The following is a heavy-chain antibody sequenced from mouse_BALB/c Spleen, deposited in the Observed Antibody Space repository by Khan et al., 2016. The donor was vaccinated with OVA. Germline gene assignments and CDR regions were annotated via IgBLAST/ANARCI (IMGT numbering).Heavy chain of an antibody. CDR3: ARERIDY. V-gene: IGHV1-7*01. CDR2: INPSSGYT. J-gene: IGHJ2*01. CDR1: GYTFTSYW. Sequence: QVQLKESGAELAKPGASVKMSCKASGYTFTSYWMHWVKQRPGQGLDWSGYINPSSGYTEYNQNFKDKATLTADKSSSTAYMQLSSLTSEDSAVYYCARERIDYWGQGTTLTVSS.